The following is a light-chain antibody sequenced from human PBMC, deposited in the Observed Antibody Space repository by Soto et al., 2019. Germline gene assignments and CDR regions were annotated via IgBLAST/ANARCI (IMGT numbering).Light chain of an antibody. CDR2: DDI. CDR1: SIDVGAYNH. J-gene: IGLJ1*01. Sequence: QSVLPPTSSVSGSPGQSITIAFPGTSIDVGAYNHVSWYQQNPGKAPKLMIYDDIHRPSGVSYRFSGSKSGNTASLTISGLQPEDEADYYCGSYTTTRAPYVFGTGTKVTVL. CDR3: GSYTTTRAPYV. V-gene: IGLV2-14*01.